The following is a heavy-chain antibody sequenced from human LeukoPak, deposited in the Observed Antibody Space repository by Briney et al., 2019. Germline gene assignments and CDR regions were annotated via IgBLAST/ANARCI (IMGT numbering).Heavy chain of an antibody. V-gene: IGHV1-2*02. J-gene: IGHJ6*02. CDR3: ARDLIAAAGLYYYGMDV. CDR2: INPNSGGT. CDR1: GYTFTGYY. D-gene: IGHD6-13*01. Sequence: ASVKVSCKASGYTFTGYYMHWVRQAPGQGLEWMGWINPNSGGTNYAQKFQGRVTMTRDTSISTAYMELSRLRSDDTAVYYCARDLIAAAGLYYYGMDVWGQGTTVTVSS.